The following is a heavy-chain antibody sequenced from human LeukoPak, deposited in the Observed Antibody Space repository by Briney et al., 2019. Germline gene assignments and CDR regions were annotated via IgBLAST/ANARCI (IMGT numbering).Heavy chain of an antibody. CDR1: GRSITSDNNY. J-gene: IGHJ4*02. D-gene: IGHD3-16*01. Sequence: PSQTLSLACTVSGRSITSDNNYWTWIRQPPGKGLEWIGYIYHSGSTNYNPSLKSRVTISVDTSKNQFSLKLSSVTAADTAVYYCARGRGGPYWGQGTLVTVSS. V-gene: IGHV4-30-4*08. CDR2: IYHSGST. CDR3: ARGRGGPY.